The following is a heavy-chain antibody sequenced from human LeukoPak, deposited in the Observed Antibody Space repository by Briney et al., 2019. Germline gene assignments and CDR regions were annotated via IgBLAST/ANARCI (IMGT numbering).Heavy chain of an antibody. Sequence: PGGSLRLSCAASGFTLSGSAVHWVRQSSGKGLEGVGHIDKKDNLYATAYAESVKGRFTIARDDSKDTAFLHMDSLKTEDTALYYCTRDRGTYNWFDPWGQGTLVTVSS. CDR2: IDKKDNLYAT. J-gene: IGHJ5*02. CDR1: GFTLSGSA. V-gene: IGHV3-73*01. D-gene: IGHD2-15*01. CDR3: TRDRGTYNWFDP.